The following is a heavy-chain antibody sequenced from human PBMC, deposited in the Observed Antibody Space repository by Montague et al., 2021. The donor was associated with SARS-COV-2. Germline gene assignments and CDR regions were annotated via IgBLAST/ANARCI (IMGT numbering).Heavy chain of an antibody. CDR1: GGSFSGYY. J-gene: IGHJ4*02. CDR3: GRGVVAATPVVDY. D-gene: IGHD2-15*01. Sequence: SETLSLTCAVYGGSFSGYYWSWIRQPPGKGLEWIGEINHSGSTNYNPSLESRVTMSVDTSKNQFSLKLNSVTAADTAVYYCGRGVVAATPVVDYWGRGTLVTVSS. V-gene: IGHV4-34*01. CDR2: INHSGST.